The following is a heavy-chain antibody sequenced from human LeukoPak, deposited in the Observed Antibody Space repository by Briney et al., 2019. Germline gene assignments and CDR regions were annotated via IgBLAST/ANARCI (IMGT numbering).Heavy chain of an antibody. CDR2: INHSGST. Sequence: PSETLSLTCAVYGGSFSGYYWRWIRQPPGKGLAWIGDINHSGSTNYNPSLHSGVPISVDTTKNQFSLKLSSVPAADTADYYCAPGASALDYWGQGTLVTVPS. D-gene: IGHD1-26*01. CDR3: APGASALDY. V-gene: IGHV4-34*01. J-gene: IGHJ4*02. CDR1: GGSFSGYY.